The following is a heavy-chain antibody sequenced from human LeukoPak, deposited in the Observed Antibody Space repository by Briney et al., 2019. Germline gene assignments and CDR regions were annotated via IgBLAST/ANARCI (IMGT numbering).Heavy chain of an antibody. CDR2: IYSNGSTT. CDR3: ARDPSDFGGWYDY. J-gene: IGHJ4*02. CDR1: GFTFSRYW. D-gene: IGHD6-19*01. Sequence: GGSLRLSCAASGFTFSRYWMHWVRQAPGKGLVWVSRIYSNGSTTTYADSVKGRFTISRDNAKNTLYLQMNSLSAEDTAVYYCARDPSDFGGWYDYWGQGILVTVSS. V-gene: IGHV3-74*03.